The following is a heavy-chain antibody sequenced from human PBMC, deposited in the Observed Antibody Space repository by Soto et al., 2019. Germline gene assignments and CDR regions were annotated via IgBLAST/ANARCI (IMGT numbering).Heavy chain of an antibody. D-gene: IGHD3-10*01. J-gene: IGHJ6*02. CDR2: INHSGST. V-gene: IGHV4-34*01. CDR1: GGSFSGYY. CDR3: AREDVVRGYYYYGMDV. Sequence: PSETLSLTCAVYGGSFSGYYWSCIRQPPGKGLEWIGEINHSGSTNYNPSLKSRVTISVDTSKNQFSLKLSSVTAADTAVYYCAREDVVRGYYYYGMDVWGQGTTVTVSS.